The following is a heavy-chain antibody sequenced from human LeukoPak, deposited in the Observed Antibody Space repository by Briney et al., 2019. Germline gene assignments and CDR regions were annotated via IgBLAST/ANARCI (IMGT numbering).Heavy chain of an antibody. Sequence: ASVKVSCKDSGYTFTSYGISWVRQAPGQGLEWVGWINTFNGDTKFAQNLQGRVTMTTDTFTSTAYMELRSLRSDDTAVYYCAREDSSLIDYWGQGTLVTVSS. V-gene: IGHV1-18*01. CDR1: GYTFTSYG. D-gene: IGHD3-22*01. CDR2: INTFNGDT. J-gene: IGHJ4*02. CDR3: AREDSSLIDY.